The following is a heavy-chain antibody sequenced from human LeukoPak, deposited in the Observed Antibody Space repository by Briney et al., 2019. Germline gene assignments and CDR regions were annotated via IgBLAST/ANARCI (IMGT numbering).Heavy chain of an antibody. V-gene: IGHV3-20*04. J-gene: IGHJ4*02. CDR3: ARDRSYDILTGYAFDY. Sequence: GGSLRLSCAASGFTFDDYGMSWVRQAPGKGLEWVSGISWNGGSTGYADSVKGRFTISRDNAKNSLYLQMNSLRAEDTALYYCARDRSYDILTGYAFDYWGQGTLVTVSS. D-gene: IGHD3-9*01. CDR1: GFTFDDYG. CDR2: ISWNGGST.